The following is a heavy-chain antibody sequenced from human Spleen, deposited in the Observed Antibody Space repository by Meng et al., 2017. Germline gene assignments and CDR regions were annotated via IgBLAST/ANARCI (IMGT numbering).Heavy chain of an antibody. J-gene: IGHJ4*02. CDR2: SNHSGST. CDR1: GGSFRDYY. V-gene: IGHV4-34*01. CDR3: ARGPTTMAHDFDY. Sequence: QVQLRQWGAGLLKPSATPSVHCVVSGGSFRDYYWSWLRQPPGKGLERIGESNHSGSTNYNPSLESRATISVDTSQNNLSLKLSSVTAADSAVYYCARGPTTMAHDFDYWGQGTLVTVSS. D-gene: IGHD4-11*01.